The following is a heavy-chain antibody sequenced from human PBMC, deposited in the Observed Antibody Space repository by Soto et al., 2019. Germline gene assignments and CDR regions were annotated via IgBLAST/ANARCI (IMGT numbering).Heavy chain of an antibody. CDR2: INSDASST. CDR3: ARRRGWYEFDT. D-gene: IGHD6-19*01. J-gene: IGHJ3*02. V-gene: IGHV3-74*01. Sequence: EVQLVQSGGGKVQPGGSLRLACVGSGLSISGYWMHWVRQVSGKGLVWVSRINSDASSTSYADFAKGRFTISRDNAKNTVYLQMNSLRGEDTAVYYCARRRGWYEFDTWGQGTMVTVSP. CDR1: GLSISGYW.